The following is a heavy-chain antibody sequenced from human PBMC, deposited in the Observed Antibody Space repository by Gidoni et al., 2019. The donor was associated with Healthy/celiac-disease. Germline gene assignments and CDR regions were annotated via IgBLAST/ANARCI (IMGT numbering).Heavy chain of an antibody. CDR2: IYYSGST. Sequence: QLQLQESGPGLVKPSETLSLTCAVSGGSISSSNYYWGWFRQPPGKGLEWIASIYYSGSTYYNPSLRSRVTISVDTSKNQFSLTLSSVTAADTAVYYCAGKYGDPIDYWGQGTLVTVSS. V-gene: IGHV4-39*01. CDR1: GGSISSSNYY. J-gene: IGHJ4*02. D-gene: IGHD4-17*01. CDR3: AGKYGDPIDY.